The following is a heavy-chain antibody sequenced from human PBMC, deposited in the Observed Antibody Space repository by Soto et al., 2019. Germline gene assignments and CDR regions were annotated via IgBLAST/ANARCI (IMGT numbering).Heavy chain of an antibody. CDR1: GGSFSGYY. CDR3: ATGLGGNRGY. V-gene: IGHV4-34*01. Sequence: SETLSLTCAVYGGSFSGYYWSWIRQPPGEGLEWIGEVNHSGSTNYNPSLKSRVTISVDTSKNQFSLKLTSVTAADTAVYYCATGLGGNRGYWGQGALVTVSS. D-gene: IGHD2-15*01. CDR2: VNHSGST. J-gene: IGHJ4*02.